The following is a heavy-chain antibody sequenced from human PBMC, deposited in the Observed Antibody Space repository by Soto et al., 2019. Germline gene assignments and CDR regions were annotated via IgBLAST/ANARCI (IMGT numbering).Heavy chain of an antibody. CDR1: GGSISSYY. CDR2: VYYSGST. D-gene: IGHD3-10*01. V-gene: IGHV4-59*04. Sequence: PSETLSLTCTVSGGSISSYYWSWIRQPPGKGLEWIGTVYYSGSTYNNPSLKSRVTISVDTSKNQFSLKLNSVTAADTAVYYCATFGKLRYYYYGLDVWGQGTAVTVSS. CDR3: ATFGKLRYYYYGLDV. J-gene: IGHJ6*02.